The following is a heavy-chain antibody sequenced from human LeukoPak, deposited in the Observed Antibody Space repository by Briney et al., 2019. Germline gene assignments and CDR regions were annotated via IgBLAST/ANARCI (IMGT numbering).Heavy chain of an antibody. Sequence: SETLSLTCTVSGGSISSSTYYWGWIRRPPGKGLEWIGSIYYSGTTYYNPSLKSRVTVSVDTSKNQFSLNLSSVTAADTAVYYCVRGSTLRHYQYWGQGALVTVSS. CDR3: VRGSTLRHYQY. V-gene: IGHV4-39*01. CDR2: IYYSGTT. D-gene: IGHD3-16*01. J-gene: IGHJ4*02. CDR1: GGSISSSTYY.